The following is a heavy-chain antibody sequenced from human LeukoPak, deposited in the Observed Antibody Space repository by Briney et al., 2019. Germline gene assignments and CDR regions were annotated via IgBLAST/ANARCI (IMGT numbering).Heavy chain of an antibody. V-gene: IGHV1-69*13. J-gene: IGHJ5*02. CDR2: IIPIFGTA. CDR3: ARDHCSSTSCYYLTDPPFDP. D-gene: IGHD2-2*01. Sequence: ASVKVSCKASGGTFSSYAISWVRQAPGQGLDWMGGIIPIFGTANYAQKFQGRVTITADEPTSTAYMELSSLRSEDTAVYYCARDHCSSTSCYYLTDPPFDPWGQGTLVTVSS. CDR1: GGTFSSYA.